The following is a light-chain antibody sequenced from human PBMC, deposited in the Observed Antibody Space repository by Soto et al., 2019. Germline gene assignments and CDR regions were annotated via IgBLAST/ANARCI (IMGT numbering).Light chain of an antibody. V-gene: IGKV1-39*01. J-gene: IGKJ4*01. CDR1: QSISNY. CDR3: QQSYSSLT. Sequence: DIQMTQSPSSLSASVGDRVTITCRASQSISNYLKWYQQKPGKAPKLLMYAASSLHSGVPSRFSGSGSGTDFTLTISSLQPEYFATYYCQQSYSSLTFGGGTKVEI. CDR2: AAS.